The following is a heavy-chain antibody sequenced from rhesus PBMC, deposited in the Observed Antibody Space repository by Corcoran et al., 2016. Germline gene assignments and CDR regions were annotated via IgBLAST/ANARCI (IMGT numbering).Heavy chain of an antibody. Sequence: QVQLQESGPGVVKPSETLSRTCAVSGYSISSGYDWSWIRQPPGKGLEWIGYIYGSSGSTNYNPSLKNRVTISKDTSKNKFSLKLSSVTAADTAVYYCARLVITTLDYWGQGVLVTVSS. CDR1: GYSISSGYD. J-gene: IGHJ4*01. D-gene: IGHD3-16*01. CDR3: ARLVITTLDY. V-gene: IGHV4-76*01. CDR2: IYGSSGST.